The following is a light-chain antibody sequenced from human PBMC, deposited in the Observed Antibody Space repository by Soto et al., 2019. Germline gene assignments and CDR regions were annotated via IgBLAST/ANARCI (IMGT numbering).Light chain of an antibody. V-gene: IGKV3-15*01. Sequence: EIVMTQSPATLSVSPGERATLSCRASQSISSSLAWYQQKPGQAPRLLIYGASTRATGIPARFSGSGSGTEFTLTISSLQSEDFAVYYSQQYNPGPTYTFAQGTKLEIK. J-gene: IGKJ2*01. CDR3: QQYNPGPTYT. CDR2: GAS. CDR1: QSISSS.